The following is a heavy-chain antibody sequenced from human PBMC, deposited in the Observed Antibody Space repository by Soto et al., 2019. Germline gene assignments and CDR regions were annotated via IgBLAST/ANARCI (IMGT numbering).Heavy chain of an antibody. CDR1: GFTFSSYA. J-gene: IGHJ1*01. Sequence: EVQLLESGGGLVQPGGSLRLSCAASGFTFSSYAMSWVRQAPGKGLEWVSAMSGSGGSTYYADSVKGRFTISRDNSKNTLDLQMNSLRAEDTAVYYCANRVGIAVAGEEYFQHWGQGTLVTVSS. D-gene: IGHD6-19*01. CDR3: ANRVGIAVAGEEYFQH. V-gene: IGHV3-23*01. CDR2: MSGSGGST.